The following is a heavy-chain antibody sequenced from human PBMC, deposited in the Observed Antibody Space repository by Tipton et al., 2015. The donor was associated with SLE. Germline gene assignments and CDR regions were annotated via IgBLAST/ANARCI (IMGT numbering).Heavy chain of an antibody. CDR1: GYTFTDHN. V-gene: IGHV3-48*01. Sequence: SLRLSCAASGYTFTDHNMDWVRQAPGKGLEWVSYINVRSDTIYYADSVKGRFTFSRDNSKNTLSLQMNSLRAEDTAVYFCAKAGFFSGYYDAFDVWGQGTLVTVSS. J-gene: IGHJ3*01. D-gene: IGHD3-3*01. CDR3: AKAGFFSGYYDAFDV. CDR2: INVRSDTI.